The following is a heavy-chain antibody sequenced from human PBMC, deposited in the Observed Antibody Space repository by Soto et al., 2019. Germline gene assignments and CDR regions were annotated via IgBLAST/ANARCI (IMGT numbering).Heavy chain of an antibody. CDR2: MYNSGIT. D-gene: IGHD5-12*01. V-gene: IGHV4-30-4*01. J-gene: IGHJ4*02. Sequence: PSETLSLTCTVSVDSISSGDYYWSWIRQPPGKGLEWIGYMYNSGITFYNPSLKSRVSISVDTSKNQFYLKLSSVTAADTAVYYCARVEMATILYWGQGTLVTVSS. CDR1: VDSISSGDYY. CDR3: ARVEMATILY.